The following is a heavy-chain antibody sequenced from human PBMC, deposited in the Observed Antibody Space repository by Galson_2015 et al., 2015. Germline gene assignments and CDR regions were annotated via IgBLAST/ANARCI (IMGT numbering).Heavy chain of an antibody. CDR1: RGTFSSYA. Sequence: SVQVPCQASRGTFSSYALRWLRPAPGQGLEWMGGIIPIFGTDNHPQKFQGRLTSTADESTKTDYMELSSLRSEDAAVEYCAREERLACFGGLLAAWFDPWGQGTLVTVSS. V-gene: IGHV1-69*13. CDR2: IIPIFGTD. J-gene: IGHJ5*02. D-gene: IGHD3-10*01. CDR3: AREERLACFGGLLAAWFDP.